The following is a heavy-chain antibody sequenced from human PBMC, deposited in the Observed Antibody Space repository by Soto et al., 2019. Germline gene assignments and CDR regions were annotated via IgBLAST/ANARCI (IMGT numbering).Heavy chain of an antibody. Sequence: QLQLQESGPGLVNPSGTLSLTCTVSGGSINSSNYCWGWIRQPPGKGLEWIGNIYSSGNTYYNPPLKSRVTISIDTSKNPFSLKLNSVTAADTALYYCARAYLIYGDYLVDAFDIWGQGTMVTVSS. CDR1: GGSINSSNYC. CDR3: ARAYLIYGDYLVDAFDI. CDR2: IYSSGNT. V-gene: IGHV4-39*01. D-gene: IGHD4-17*01. J-gene: IGHJ3*02.